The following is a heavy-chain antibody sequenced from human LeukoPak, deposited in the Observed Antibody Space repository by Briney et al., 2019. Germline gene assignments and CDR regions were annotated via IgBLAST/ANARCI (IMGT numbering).Heavy chain of an antibody. CDR1: GYTFTGYY. CDR2: INPNSGGT. J-gene: IGHJ4*02. Sequence: ASVKVSCKASGYTFTGYYMHWVRQAPGQGLEWMGWINPNSGGTNYAQKFQGRVTMTRDTSISTAYMELSRLRSDDTAVYYCARVGIAAAGTSPTLLFDYWGQGTLVTVSS. V-gene: IGHV1-2*02. CDR3: ARVGIAAAGTSPTLLFDY. D-gene: IGHD6-13*01.